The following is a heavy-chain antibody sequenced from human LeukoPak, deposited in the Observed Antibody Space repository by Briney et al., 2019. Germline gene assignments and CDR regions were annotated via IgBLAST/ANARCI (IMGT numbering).Heavy chain of an antibody. V-gene: IGHV3-30*18. Sequence: GGSLRLSCAASGFTFSSYGMHWVRQAPGKGLEWVAVISYDGSNKYYADSVKGRFTISRDNSKNTLYLQMNSLRAEDTAVYYCAKDGEAATRYPYYYYYYMDVWGKGTTVTVSS. D-gene: IGHD2-15*01. J-gene: IGHJ6*03. CDR3: AKDGEAATRYPYYYYYYMDV. CDR2: ISYDGSNK. CDR1: GFTFSSYG.